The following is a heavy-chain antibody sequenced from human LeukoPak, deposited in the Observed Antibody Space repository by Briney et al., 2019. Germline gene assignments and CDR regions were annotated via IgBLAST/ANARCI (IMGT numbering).Heavy chain of an antibody. J-gene: IGHJ6*03. D-gene: IGHD6-13*01. V-gene: IGHV3-23*01. CDR2: ILGSGSST. CDR3: AKGAGTHFIYYYYMDA. Sequence: GGSMRPSSPAYAFTFSSLAMGWDRPAHGRLMEWVGAILGSGSSTYYAGSVKGRFTISRDNSKNTLYLQMNSLRAEDTAVYYCAKGAGTHFIYYYYMDAWGKGTTVTVSS. CDR1: AFTFSSLA.